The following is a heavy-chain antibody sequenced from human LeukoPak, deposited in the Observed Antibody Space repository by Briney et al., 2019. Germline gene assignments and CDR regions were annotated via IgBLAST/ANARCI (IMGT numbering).Heavy chain of an antibody. J-gene: IGHJ4*02. CDR3: ATGRELDYSSSSDRTFDY. CDR2: INPNSGGT. Sequence: GASVKVSCKASGYTFTDYYMHWVRQAPGQGLEWMGWINPNSGGTNYAQNFQGRVTMTRDTSISTAYMELSSLRSDDTAVYFCATGRELDYSSSSDRTFDYWGQGTLVTVSS. D-gene: IGHD6-6*01. CDR1: GYTFTDYY. V-gene: IGHV1-2*02.